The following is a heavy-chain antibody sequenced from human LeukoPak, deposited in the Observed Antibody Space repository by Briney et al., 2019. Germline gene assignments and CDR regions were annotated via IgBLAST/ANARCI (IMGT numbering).Heavy chain of an antibody. CDR3: ARDYYASGSHDS. V-gene: IGHV3-7*04. J-gene: IGHJ4*02. Sequence: GGSLRLSCAASGFTFSTYWMTWVRQAQGKGLEWVGNISPDGRATYFVDSVKGRFTISRDNAQNSLYLQMNTVRVEDTALYYCARDYYASGSHDSWGQGTLITVSS. D-gene: IGHD3-10*01. CDR2: ISPDGRAT. CDR1: GFTFSTYW.